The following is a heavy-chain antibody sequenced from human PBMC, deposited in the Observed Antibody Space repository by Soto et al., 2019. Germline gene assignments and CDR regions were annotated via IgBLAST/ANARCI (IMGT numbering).Heavy chain of an antibody. J-gene: IGHJ6*02. CDR3: ARDHSSGWYSPYYYGMDV. V-gene: IGHV6-1*01. CDR1: GDSVSSNSAA. D-gene: IGHD6-19*01. Sequence: SQTLSLTCAISGDSVSSNSAAWNWIRQSPSRGLEWLGRTYYRSKWYNDYAVSVKSRITINPDTSKNQFSLQLNSVTPEGTAVYYCARDHSSGWYSPYYYGMDVWGQGTTVTVSS. CDR2: TYYRSKWYN.